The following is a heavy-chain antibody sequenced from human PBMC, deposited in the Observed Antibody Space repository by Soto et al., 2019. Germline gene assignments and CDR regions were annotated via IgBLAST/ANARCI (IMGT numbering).Heavy chain of an antibody. CDR2: IGESGTPT. CDR1: GFTFSSYA. D-gene: IGHD2-2*01. Sequence: GRSLRLSCAASGFTFSSYAMKLVRQAQGKGLEWVSLIGESGTPTYYADSVKGRFTISRDNSGNTLFLEMYSLRAEDTAVYYCARYIPGVRYYGMDVWGQGTTVTVSS. CDR3: ARYIPGVRYYGMDV. J-gene: IGHJ6*02. V-gene: IGHV3-23*01.